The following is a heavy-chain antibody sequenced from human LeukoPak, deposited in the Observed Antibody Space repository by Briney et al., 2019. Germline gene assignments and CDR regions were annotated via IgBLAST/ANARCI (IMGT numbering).Heavy chain of an antibody. J-gene: IGHJ5*02. CDR1: GGTFSSYA. V-gene: IGHV1-69*13. Sequence: SVKVSCKASGGTFSSYAISWVRQAPGQGLEWMGGIIPIFGTANYAQKFQGRVTITADESTSTAYMELSSLRSEDTAVYYCARGGYSLNWFDPWGQGTLVTVSS. CDR3: ARGGYSLNWFDP. CDR2: IIPIFGTA. D-gene: IGHD6-13*01.